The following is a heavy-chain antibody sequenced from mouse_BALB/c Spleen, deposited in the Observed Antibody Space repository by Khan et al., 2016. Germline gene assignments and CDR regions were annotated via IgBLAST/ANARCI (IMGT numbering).Heavy chain of an antibody. J-gene: IGHJ1*01. CDR1: GFTFSDYY. V-gene: IGHV5-4*02. Sequence: EVELVESGGGLVKPGGSLKLSCAASGFTFSDYYMYWVRQTPEKRLEWVATISDGGAYTYYQDSVKGRFTISRDTAKNNLYLQMSSLKSEDTAMYYCARTYGNYGYFDVWGAGTTVTVSS. CDR3: ARTYGNYGYFDV. CDR2: ISDGGAYT. D-gene: IGHD1-1*02.